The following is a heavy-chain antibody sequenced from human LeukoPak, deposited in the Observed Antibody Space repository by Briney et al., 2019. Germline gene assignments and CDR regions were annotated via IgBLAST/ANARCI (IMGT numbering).Heavy chain of an antibody. V-gene: IGHV4-61*02. CDR1: GGSISSGSYY. D-gene: IGHD2-2*01. CDR2: IYTSGST. CDR3: ARQGFGYCDGTSCSDAFDI. Sequence: ASETLSLTCTVSGGSISSGSYYWSWIRQPAGKGLEWIGRIYTSGSTNYNPSLKSRVTISVDTSKNQFSLKLKSVTAADTAVYYCARQGFGYCDGTSCSDAFDIWGQGTLVPVSS. J-gene: IGHJ3*02.